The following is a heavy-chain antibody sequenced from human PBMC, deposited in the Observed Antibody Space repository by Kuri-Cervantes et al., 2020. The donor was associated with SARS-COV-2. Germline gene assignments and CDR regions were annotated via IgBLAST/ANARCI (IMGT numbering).Heavy chain of an antibody. CDR2: ISTYDGST. J-gene: IGHJ3*02. D-gene: IGHD2-21*01. V-gene: IGHV1-18*01. CDR3: AREVAVRFFDI. CDR1: GYNFPDYG. Sequence: ASVKVSCKASGYNFPDYGISWVRQAPGQGLEWMGWISTYDGSTKYAQKFQGRVTMTKDTSTSTVYMEMKSLRSDDTAFYYCAREVAVRFFDIWGQGTMVTVSS.